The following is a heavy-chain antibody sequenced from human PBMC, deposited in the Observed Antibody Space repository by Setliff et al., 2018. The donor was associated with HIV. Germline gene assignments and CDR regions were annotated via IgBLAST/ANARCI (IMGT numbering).Heavy chain of an antibody. V-gene: IGHV3-48*01. J-gene: IGHJ4*02. Sequence: PWGSLRLSCVASGFTFSTHSMSWVRQAPGKGLEWISYISFSSSVIYYADSVKGRFTISRDNAKNSLYLQMNSLRAEDTAVYYCARAFYGISAGYYYFDVWGQGALVTVSS. CDR2: ISFSSSVI. CDR3: ARAFYGISAGYYYFDV. D-gene: IGHD3-9*01. CDR1: GFTFSTHS.